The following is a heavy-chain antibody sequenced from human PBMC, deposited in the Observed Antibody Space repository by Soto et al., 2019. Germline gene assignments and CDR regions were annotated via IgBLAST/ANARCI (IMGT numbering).Heavy chain of an antibody. CDR2: ISSSGSTI. D-gene: IGHD4-17*01. CDR1: GFTFSDYY. J-gene: IGHJ6*02. CDR3: ARDRPQTTVTTWSNYYGMDV. Sequence: GGSLRLSCAASGFTFSDYYMSWIRQAPGKGLEWVSYISSSGSTIYYADSVKGRFTISRDNAKNSLYLQMNSLRAEDTAVYYCARDRPQTTVTTWSNYYGMDVWGQGTTVTVSS. V-gene: IGHV3-11*01.